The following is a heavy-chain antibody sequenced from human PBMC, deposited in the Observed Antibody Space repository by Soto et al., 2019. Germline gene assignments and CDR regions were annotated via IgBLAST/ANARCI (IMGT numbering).Heavy chain of an antibody. CDR1: GGSISSGGYY. J-gene: IGHJ4*02. Sequence: SETLSLTCTVSGGSISSGGYYWSWIRQHPGKGLEWIGYIYYSGSTYYNPSLESRVTISVDTSKNQFSLKLSSVTAADTAVYYCARVLTLGLGSYFDYWRQGTLVTVSS. CDR2: IYYSGST. D-gene: IGHD7-27*01. V-gene: IGHV4-31*03. CDR3: ARVLTLGLGSYFDY.